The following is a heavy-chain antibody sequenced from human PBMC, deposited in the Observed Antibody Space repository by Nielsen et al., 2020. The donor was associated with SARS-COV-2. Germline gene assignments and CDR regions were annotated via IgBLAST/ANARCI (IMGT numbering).Heavy chain of an antibody. V-gene: IGHV4-30-4*01. Sequence: SETLSLTCTVSGGSISSGDYYWSWIRQPPGKGLEWIGYIYYSGSTYYNPSLKSRVTISVDTSKNQFSLKLSSVTAADTAVYYCARGDCSSTSCYLFHGWFDPWGQGTLVTVSS. D-gene: IGHD2-2*01. CDR1: GGSISSGDYY. J-gene: IGHJ5*02. CDR3: ARGDCSSTSCYLFHGWFDP. CDR2: IYYSGST.